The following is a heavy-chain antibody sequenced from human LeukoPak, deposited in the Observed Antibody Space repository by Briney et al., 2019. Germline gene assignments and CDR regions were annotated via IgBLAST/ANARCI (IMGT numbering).Heavy chain of an antibody. D-gene: IGHD3-22*01. CDR3: ASLTSGYLLEYFQH. V-gene: IGHV1-2*06. J-gene: IGHJ1*01. CDR2: INPNSGGT. CDR1: GYTFTGYY. Sequence: VMDTCKACGYTFTGYYMHWVRQAPGQGLEWMGRINPNSGGTNYAQKFNGRVIMTRDTSIRKAYMELSRLRSDDTAVYYCASLTSGYLLEYFQHWGQGTLVTVSS.